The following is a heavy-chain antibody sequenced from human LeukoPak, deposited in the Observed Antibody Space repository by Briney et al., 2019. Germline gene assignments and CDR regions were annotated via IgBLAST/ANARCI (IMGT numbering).Heavy chain of an antibody. CDR2: IYYSGSA. J-gene: IGHJ4*02. CDR1: GGSISSYY. V-gene: IGHV4-59*12. CDR3: ARGQVVRDY. D-gene: IGHD2-15*01. Sequence: SETLSLTCTVSGGSISSYYWSWIRQPPGKGLEWIGYIYYSGSANYNPSLKSRVTISVDTSKNQFSLKLSSVIAADTAVYYCARGQVVRDYWGQGTLVTVSS.